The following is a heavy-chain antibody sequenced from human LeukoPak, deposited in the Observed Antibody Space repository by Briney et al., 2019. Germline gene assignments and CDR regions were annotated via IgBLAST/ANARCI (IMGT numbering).Heavy chain of an antibody. V-gene: IGHV1-46*01. CDR3: ARGQWLGHDAFHI. CDR2: FNPSGGRT. CDR1: GYTFTTYY. D-gene: IGHD6-19*01. J-gene: IGHJ3*02. Sequence: EASVKVSCKASGYTFTTYYIHWVRQAPGQGLEWMGIFNPSGGRTSYAQKFQGRVSMTRDMSSSTVYMELSSLRSEDTAVYYCARGQWLGHDAFHIWGQGTMVTVSS.